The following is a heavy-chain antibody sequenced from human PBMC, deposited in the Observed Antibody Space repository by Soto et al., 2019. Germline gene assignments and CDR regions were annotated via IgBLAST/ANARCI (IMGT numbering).Heavy chain of an antibody. CDR3: ASGIQLWLRRINNGYSG. J-gene: IGHJ4*02. D-gene: IGHD5-18*01. CDR1: GGTFSTYA. Sequence: QVQLVQSGAEVKKPESSVKVSCKAPGGTFSTYAISWVRRAPGQGLEWMGGIIPMFGTANYVQRFQDRVTITADESTNTVYVELSSLRSEDTAVYFCASGIQLWLRRINNGYSGWGQGTLVTVSS. V-gene: IGHV1-69*12. CDR2: IIPMFGTA.